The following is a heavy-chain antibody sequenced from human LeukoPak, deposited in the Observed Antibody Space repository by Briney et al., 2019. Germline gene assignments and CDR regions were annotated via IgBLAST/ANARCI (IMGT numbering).Heavy chain of an antibody. Sequence: SGGFLRLSCAASGFTVSNNYLSWVRQAPGQGVEWVSIIYTDGGTYYADSVKGRFTISRDNSKNTLYLQMKSLRADDTAVYYCAREQPPGVYFDYWGQGTLVTVSS. CDR2: IYTDGGT. D-gene: IGHD3-10*01. CDR1: GFTVSNNY. CDR3: AREQPPGVYFDY. J-gene: IGHJ4*02. V-gene: IGHV3-53*01.